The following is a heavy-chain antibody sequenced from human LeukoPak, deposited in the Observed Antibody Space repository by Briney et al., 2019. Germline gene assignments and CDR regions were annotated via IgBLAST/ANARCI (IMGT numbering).Heavy chain of an antibody. Sequence: GASVKVSCKASGYTFTGYYMHWVRQAPGQGPEWMGWINPNSGGTNYAQRFQGWVTMTRDTSISTAYMELSRLRSDDTAVYYCARGRSYGMDVWGQGTTVTVSS. CDR2: INPNSGGT. V-gene: IGHV1-2*04. CDR3: ARGRSYGMDV. CDR1: GYTFTGYY. J-gene: IGHJ6*02.